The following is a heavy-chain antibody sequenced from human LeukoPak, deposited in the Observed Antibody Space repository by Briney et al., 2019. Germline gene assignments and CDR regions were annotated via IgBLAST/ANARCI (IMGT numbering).Heavy chain of an antibody. CDR1: GFTFSRNW. CDR2: IKQDGSEK. Sequence: GGSLRLSCAASGFTFSRNWMTWVRQAPGKGLEWVANIKQDGSEKYYVDSVEGGFTISRDNAKNSLYLQMNSLRAEDTAEYYCARDEYLWSGYYPNQVFDYWGQGTLVTVSS. CDR3: ARDEYLWSGYYPNQVFDY. J-gene: IGHJ4*02. D-gene: IGHD3-3*01. V-gene: IGHV3-7*01.